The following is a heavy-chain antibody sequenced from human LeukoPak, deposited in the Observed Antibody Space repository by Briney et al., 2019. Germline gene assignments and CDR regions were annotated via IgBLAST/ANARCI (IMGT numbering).Heavy chain of an antibody. V-gene: IGHV1-69*05. Sequence: SVKVSCKASGGTFSSYAISWVRQAPGQGLEWMGGIIPIFGTANYAQKFQGRVTITTDESTSTAYTELSSLRSEDTAVYYCARASGPVSSSSNAFDIWGQGTMVTVSS. D-gene: IGHD6-6*01. J-gene: IGHJ3*02. CDR1: GGTFSSYA. CDR3: ARASGPVSSSSNAFDI. CDR2: IIPIFGTA.